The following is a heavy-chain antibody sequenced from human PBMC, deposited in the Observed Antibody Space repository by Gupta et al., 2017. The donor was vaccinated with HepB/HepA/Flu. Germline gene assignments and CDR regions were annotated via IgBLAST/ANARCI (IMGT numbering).Heavy chain of an antibody. CDR1: EGSFSTYG. CDR2: IIPALGTT. D-gene: IGHD5-12*01. J-gene: IGHJ4*02. V-gene: IGHV1-69*06. CDR3: ARDPHQGVTGYDY. Sequence: VRLLQSEAEVKKPGSSVKVSCKATEGSFSTYGISWTRQVPRQGLEWLGRIIPALGTTNYAPHFEARVTLTADILTNTAYMELTSLAEEDTAVYFCARDPHQGVTGYDYWGQGTLVTVSS.